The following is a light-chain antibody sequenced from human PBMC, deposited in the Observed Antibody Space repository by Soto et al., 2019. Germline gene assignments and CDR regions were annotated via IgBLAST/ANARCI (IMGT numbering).Light chain of an antibody. J-gene: IGKJ4*01. Sequence: EIVLTQSPLSLPVTPGEPASISCRSSRNLLHSNGYYYLDWYLQKPGQSPQLLIYLGSNRASGVPERFSGRGSGTDFTLTISRVEAEDVGVYFCAQGLATPFTFGGGTKVEIK. CDR2: LGS. CDR1: RNLLHSNGYYY. CDR3: AQGLATPFT. V-gene: IGKV2-28*01.